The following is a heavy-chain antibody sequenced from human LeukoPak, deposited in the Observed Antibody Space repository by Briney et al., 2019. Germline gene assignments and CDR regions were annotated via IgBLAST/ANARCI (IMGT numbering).Heavy chain of an antibody. D-gene: IGHD1-26*01. CDR2: IYSGGIT. CDR1: GFTVSRSY. J-gene: IGHJ4*02. CDR3: ARDLGGGTYYVGSDN. V-gene: IGHV3-66*01. Sequence: GSLRLSCAASGFTVSRSYMGWVRQAPGRGLEWGSVIYSGGITYYADSVKGRFTISRDNSKNTLYLQMNSLRAEDTAVYYCARDLGGGTYYVGSDNWGQGTLVTVSS.